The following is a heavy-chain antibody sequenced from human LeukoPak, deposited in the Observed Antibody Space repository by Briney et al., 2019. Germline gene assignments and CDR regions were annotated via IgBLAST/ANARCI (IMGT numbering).Heavy chain of an antibody. J-gene: IGHJ3*02. V-gene: IGHV1-18*01. D-gene: IGHD3-22*01. CDR3: ARDGFWSHYYDTSGYLSHAFDI. CDR2: ISCYNGNT. CDR1: GYTFTSYG. Sequence: ASVKVSCKASGYTFTSYGISWVRQAPGQGLEWMGWISCYNGNTNYAQKLQGRVTMTTDASTNTAYVELRSLRSDDTAMYYCARDGFWSHYYDTSGYLSHAFDIWGQGTMVTVSS.